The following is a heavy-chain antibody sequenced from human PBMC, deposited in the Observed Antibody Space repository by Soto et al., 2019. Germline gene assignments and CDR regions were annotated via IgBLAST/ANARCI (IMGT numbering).Heavy chain of an antibody. Sequence: PGGSLSLSCESSGFIFTTNSMSWVRQVPGKGLQWLSSISSSGTFKSYGDSVKGRFTISRDNAKNSLFLQMNNLRGEDTGLYYCARDPPHGGTSSWDADSWGPGTLVTVSS. D-gene: IGHD2-15*01. CDR3: ARDPPHGGTSSWDADS. J-gene: IGHJ4*02. V-gene: IGHV3-21*01. CDR1: GFIFTTNS. CDR2: ISSSGTFK.